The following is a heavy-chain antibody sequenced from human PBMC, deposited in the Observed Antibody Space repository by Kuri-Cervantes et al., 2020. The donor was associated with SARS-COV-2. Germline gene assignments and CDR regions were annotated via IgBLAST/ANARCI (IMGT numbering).Heavy chain of an antibody. CDR1: GFTFSSYA. CDR3: AKGGLDSGWGY. J-gene: IGHJ4*02. CDR2: IYSGGSSI. D-gene: IGHD6-19*01. V-gene: IGHV3-23*03. Sequence: GGSLRLSCAASGFTFSSYAMSWVRQAPGKGLEWVSVIYSGGSSIYYADSVKGRFTISRDNSKNTLYLQMNSLRAEDTAVYYCAKGGLDSGWGYWGQGTLVTVSS.